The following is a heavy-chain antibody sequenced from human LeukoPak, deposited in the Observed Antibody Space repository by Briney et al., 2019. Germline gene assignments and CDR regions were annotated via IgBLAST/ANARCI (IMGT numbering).Heavy chain of an antibody. CDR2: INANSGGT. CDR3: ARDPFTMVRGVLIRLLNMDV. CDR1: GYTFTGYY. V-gene: IGHV1-2*02. Sequence: GASVKVSCKASGYTFTGYYMHWVRQAPGQGLEWMGWINANSGGTNYAQKFQGRVTMTRDTSISTAYMELSRLKSDDTAVYYCARDPFTMVRGVLIRLLNMDVWGKGTTVTVSS. D-gene: IGHD3-10*01. J-gene: IGHJ6*03.